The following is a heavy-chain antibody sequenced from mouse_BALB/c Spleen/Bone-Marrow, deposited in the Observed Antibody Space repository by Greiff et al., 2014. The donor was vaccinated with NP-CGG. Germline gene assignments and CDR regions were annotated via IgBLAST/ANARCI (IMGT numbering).Heavy chain of an antibody. V-gene: IGHV1S22*01. Sequence: LKESGYELVRPGASVKLSCKASGYTFTSYWMHWVKQRHGQGLEWIGNIYPGSGSTNYDEKFKSKGTLTVDTSSSTAYMHLSSLTSEDSAVYYCTSWDYWGQGTTLTVSS. CDR1: GYTFTSYW. J-gene: IGHJ2*01. CDR2: IYPGSGST. CDR3: TSWDY.